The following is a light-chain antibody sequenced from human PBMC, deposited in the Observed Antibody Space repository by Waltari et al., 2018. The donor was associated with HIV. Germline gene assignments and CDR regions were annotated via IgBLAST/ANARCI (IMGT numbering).Light chain of an antibody. Sequence: QSALTPPASVSGSPGQSITTSCTGTSSDVGGYNLVSWYQQHPGKAPKLMIHDVIKRPSGVSTRFSGSKSGNTASMTISGLQADDEADYYCCSYAGSSTWVFGGGTKLTVL. CDR3: CSYAGSSTWV. J-gene: IGLJ3*02. CDR2: DVI. V-gene: IGLV2-23*02. CDR1: SSDVGGYNL.